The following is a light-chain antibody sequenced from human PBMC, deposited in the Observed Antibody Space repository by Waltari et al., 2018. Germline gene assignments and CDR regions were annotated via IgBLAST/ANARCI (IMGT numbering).Light chain of an antibody. J-gene: IGLJ3*02. CDR1: ALPKQY. CDR2: KDS. CDR3: QAADINGLSWV. V-gene: IGLV3-25*03. Sequence: SSELTQPPSVSVSPGQTARITCFGDALPKQYAHWYQQKSGQAPVQIIYKDSERPSEIPERFSGSTSGTTVTLTISGVQAQDEADYYCQAADINGLSWVFGGGTKLTVL.